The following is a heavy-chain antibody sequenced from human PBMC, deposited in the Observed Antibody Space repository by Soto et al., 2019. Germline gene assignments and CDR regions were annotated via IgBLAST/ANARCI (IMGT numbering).Heavy chain of an antibody. D-gene: IGHD6-6*01. CDR3: ARAPIAARPDIDY. CDR2: INAGNGNT. Sequence: ASVKVSCKASGYTFTSYAMHWVRQAPGQRLEWMGWINAGNGNTKYSQKFQGRVTITRDTSASTAYMELSSLRSEDTAVYYCARAPIAARPDIDYWRQGTLVTVSS. CDR1: GYTFTSYA. V-gene: IGHV1-3*01. J-gene: IGHJ4*02.